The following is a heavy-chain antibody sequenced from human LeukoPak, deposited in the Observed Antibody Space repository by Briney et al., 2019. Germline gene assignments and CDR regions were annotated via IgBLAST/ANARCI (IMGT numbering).Heavy chain of an antibody. J-gene: IGHJ3*02. V-gene: IGHV4-31*03. CDR1: GGSISSGGYY. D-gene: IGHD4-23*01. CDR2: IYYSGST. Sequence: PSETLSLTCTVSGGSISSGGYYWSWIRQHPGKGLEWIGYIYYSGSTYYNPSLKSRVTISVDTSKNQFSLKLSSVTAADTAVYYCARVHGGNSGNAFDIWGQGTMVTVSS. CDR3: ARVHGGNSGNAFDI.